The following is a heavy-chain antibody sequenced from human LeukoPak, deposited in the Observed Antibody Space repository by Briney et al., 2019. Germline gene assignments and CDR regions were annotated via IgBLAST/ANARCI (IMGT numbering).Heavy chain of an antibody. V-gene: IGHV4-31*03. CDR2: IYYSGST. CDR1: GGSISSGGYY. D-gene: IGHD6-6*01. Sequence: SQTLSLTCTVSGGSISSGGYYWSWIRQHPGKGLEWIGYIYYSGSTYYNPSLKSRVTISVDTSKNQFSLKLSSVTAADTAVYYCARSAYSSSSAVVDYWGQGTLDTVSS. J-gene: IGHJ4*02. CDR3: ARSAYSSSSAVVDY.